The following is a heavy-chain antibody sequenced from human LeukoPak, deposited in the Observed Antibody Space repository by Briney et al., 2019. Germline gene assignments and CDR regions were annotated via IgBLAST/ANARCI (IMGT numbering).Heavy chain of an antibody. CDR1: GFTLGSSS. V-gene: IGHV3-48*02. CDR3: ARDLDTSGYTFDY. Sequence: GGSLRLSWTASGFTLGSSSMNWVRQAPGKGLEWVSYISGSSRVIYYADSVKGRFTISRDNAKNSLYLQMNSLRDEDTAVYFCARDLDTSGYTFDYWGPGTLVTVSS. D-gene: IGHD3-22*01. CDR2: ISGSSRVI. J-gene: IGHJ4*02.